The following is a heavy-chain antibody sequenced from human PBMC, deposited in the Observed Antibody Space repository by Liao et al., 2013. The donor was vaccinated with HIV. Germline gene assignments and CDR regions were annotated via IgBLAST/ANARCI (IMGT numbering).Heavy chain of an antibody. CDR3: ARAQTGGGSFDI. V-gene: IGHV4-39*07. J-gene: IGHJ3*02. D-gene: IGHD3-16*01. Sequence: QVQLQQWGAGLLKPSETLSLTCTVSGGSISGSSYYWGWIRQPPGKGLEWIGSVYYSGSTYYNPSLKSRVTMSTDTTKNQFSLKLRSVTAADTAVYYCARAQTGGGSFDIWGQGTMVTVSS. CDR2: VYYSGST. CDR1: GGSISGSSYY.